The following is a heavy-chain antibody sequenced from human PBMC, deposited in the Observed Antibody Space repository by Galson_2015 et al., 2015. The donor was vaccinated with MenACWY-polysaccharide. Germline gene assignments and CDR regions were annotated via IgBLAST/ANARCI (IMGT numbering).Heavy chain of an antibody. CDR3: VRDRRPAEPFDH. V-gene: IGHV3-11*01. D-gene: IGHD2-2*01. CDR2: ISSSSSTI. CDR1: GFTFSDYY. J-gene: IGHJ4*02. Sequence: SLRLSCAASGFTFSDYYMSWIRQAPGKGLEWVSYISSSSSTIYEADSVKGRFTISRDNAKKSLYLQMNSLRAEDTAVYYCVRDRRPAEPFDHWGQGTLVTVS.